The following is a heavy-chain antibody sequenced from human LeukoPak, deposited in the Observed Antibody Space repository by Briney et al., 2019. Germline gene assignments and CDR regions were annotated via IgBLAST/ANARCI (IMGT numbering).Heavy chain of an antibody. CDR3: ARTVDGYPLARWFDP. Sequence: PGGSLRLSCAASGFTFSSYWMSWVRQAPGKGLEWVANIKQDGSEKYYVDSVKGRFTISRDNAKNSLYLQMNSLRAEDTAVYYCARTVDGYPLARWFDPWGQGTLVPVSS. J-gene: IGHJ5*02. CDR1: GFTFSSYW. V-gene: IGHV3-7*01. CDR2: IKQDGSEK. D-gene: IGHD5-24*01.